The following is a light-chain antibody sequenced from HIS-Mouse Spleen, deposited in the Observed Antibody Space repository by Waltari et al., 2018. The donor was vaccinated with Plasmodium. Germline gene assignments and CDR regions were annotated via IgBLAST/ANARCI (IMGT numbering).Light chain of an antibody. CDR1: SSDVGGYNY. J-gene: IGLJ3*02. CDR2: DVS. CDR3: MIWPSNASGV. Sequence: QSALTQPASVSGSPGQSITISCTGTSSDVGGYNYVSWYQQHPGKAPKLMIYDVSKRPSGVSNRFSGAKSGNTASLTISGLQSEDEADYYCMIWPSNASGVFGGGTKLTVL. V-gene: IGLV2-14*03.